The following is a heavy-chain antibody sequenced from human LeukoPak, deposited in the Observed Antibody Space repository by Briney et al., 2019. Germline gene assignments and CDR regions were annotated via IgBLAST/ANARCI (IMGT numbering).Heavy chain of an antibody. J-gene: IGHJ6*03. V-gene: IGHV3-21*01. CDR1: GFTFSSYS. D-gene: IGHD3-10*01. Sequence: GGSLRLSCAASGFTFSSYSMNWVRQAPGKGLEWVSSISSSSSYIYYADSVKGRFTISRDNAKNSLYLQMNSLRAEDTAVYYCARVVRGITMVRGVIAYYYYYYMDVWGKGTTVTVSS. CDR2: ISSSSSYI. CDR3: ARVVRGITMVRGVIAYYYYYYMDV.